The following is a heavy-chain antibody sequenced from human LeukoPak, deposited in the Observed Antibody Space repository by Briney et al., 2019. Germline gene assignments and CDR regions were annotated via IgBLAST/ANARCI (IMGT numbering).Heavy chain of an antibody. V-gene: IGHV3-48*03. CDR1: GFSFSSYE. CDR3: ARAKPKNMVRGLIMRRESRYYFDY. Sequence: SGGTLRLSCAASGFSFSSYEINWVRQAPGKGLEWVSYIGSSGSTVYYADSVKGRFTISRDNAKNSLYLQMNSLRAEDTAVYYCARAKPKNMVRGLIMRRESRYYFDYWGQGTLVTVSS. CDR2: IGSSGSTV. D-gene: IGHD3-10*01. J-gene: IGHJ4*02.